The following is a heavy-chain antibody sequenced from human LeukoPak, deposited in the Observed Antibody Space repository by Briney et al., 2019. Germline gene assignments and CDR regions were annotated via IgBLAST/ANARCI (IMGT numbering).Heavy chain of an antibody. Sequence: PSQTLSLTCTVSGGSISSGSYYWSWIRQPPGKGLEWIGEINHSGSTNYNPSLKSRVTISVDTSKNQFSLKLSSVTAADTAVYYCARGPRDRPLRFLEWLSLWFDPWGQGTLVTVSS. J-gene: IGHJ5*02. D-gene: IGHD3-3*01. CDR3: ARGPRDRPLRFLEWLSLWFDP. CDR2: INHSGST. CDR1: GGSISSGSYY. V-gene: IGHV4-39*07.